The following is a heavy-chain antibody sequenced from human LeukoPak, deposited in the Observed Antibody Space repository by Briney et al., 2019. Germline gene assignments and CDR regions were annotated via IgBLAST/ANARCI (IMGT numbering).Heavy chain of an antibody. CDR1: GGSISSYY. D-gene: IGHD1-1*01. J-gene: IGHJ4*01. CDR3: SKHRGHTGSFDY. CDR2: IYYSGST. Sequence: SETLSLTCTVSGGSISSYYWSWIRQPPGKGLEWIGSIYYSGSTNYNPSLKSRVTISVDTSKNKFSLKLSSVTASDTAVYYWSKHRGHTGSFDYWGQGTLVTVSS. V-gene: IGHV4-59*01.